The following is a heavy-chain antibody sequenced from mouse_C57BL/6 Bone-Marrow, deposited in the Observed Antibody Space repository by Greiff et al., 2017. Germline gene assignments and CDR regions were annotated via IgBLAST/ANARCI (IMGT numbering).Heavy chain of an antibody. CDR3: AREYGSIYYYAMDY. V-gene: IGHV1-64*01. D-gene: IGHD1-1*01. CDR1: GYTFTSYW. J-gene: IGHJ4*01. CDR2: IHPNSGST. Sequence: VQLQQPGAELVKPGASVKLSCTASGYTFTSYWMHWVKQRPGQGLEWIGMIHPNSGSTNYTEKFKSKATLTVDKSSSTAYLQLSGLTSEDSAVYYCAREYGSIYYYAMDYWGQGTSVTVSS.